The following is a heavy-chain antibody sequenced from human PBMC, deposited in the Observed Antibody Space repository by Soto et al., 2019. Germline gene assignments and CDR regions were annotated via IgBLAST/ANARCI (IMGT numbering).Heavy chain of an antibody. CDR1: GGTFSSYA. D-gene: IGHD6-6*01. CDR3: ARDRGIAARLYYYYGMDV. V-gene: IGHV1-69*13. Sequence: SVTVSCKASGGTFSSYAISWVRQAPGQGLEWMGGIIPIFGTANYAQKFQGRVTITADESTSTAYMELSSLRSEDTAVYYCARDRGIAARLYYYYGMDVWGQGTTVTVSS. J-gene: IGHJ6*02. CDR2: IIPIFGTA.